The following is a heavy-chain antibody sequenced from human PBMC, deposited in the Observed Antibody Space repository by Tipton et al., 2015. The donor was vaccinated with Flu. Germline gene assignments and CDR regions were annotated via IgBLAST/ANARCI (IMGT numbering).Heavy chain of an antibody. Sequence: TLSLTCSVSGDAIRSGYLWAWIRQPPGRGLEWIGNIFRTGSTYLNPSLKGRVAISIDTSKNQFSLKLSSVTAADTAVYYCARGLSGSGSYQGRYFDYWGQGTLVTVSS. J-gene: IGHJ4*02. CDR3: ARGLSGSGSYQGRYFDY. CDR2: IFRTGST. CDR1: GDAIRSGYL. D-gene: IGHD3-10*01. V-gene: IGHV4-38-2*02.